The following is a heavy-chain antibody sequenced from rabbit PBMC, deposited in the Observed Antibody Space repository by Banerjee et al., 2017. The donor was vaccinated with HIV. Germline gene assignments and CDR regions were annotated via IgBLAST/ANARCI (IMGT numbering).Heavy chain of an antibody. V-gene: IGHV1S40*01. CDR1: GFSFSSGYY. J-gene: IGHJ4*01. CDR3: ARETYGYAGYDL. Sequence: QSLEESGGDLVKPGASLTLTCTASGFSFSSGYYMCWVRQAPGKGLEWIAYIYPDYGSTDYASWVNGRFTISLDNAQNTVFLQMTSLTAADTATYFCARETYGYAGYDLWGQGTLVTVS. CDR2: IYPDYGST. D-gene: IGHD6-1*01.